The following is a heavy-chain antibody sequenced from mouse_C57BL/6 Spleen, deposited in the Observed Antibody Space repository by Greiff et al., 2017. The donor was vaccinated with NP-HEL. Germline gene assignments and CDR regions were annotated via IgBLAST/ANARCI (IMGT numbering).Heavy chain of an antibody. CDR1: GYTFTSYW. V-gene: IGHV1-53*01. Sequence: QVHVKQPGTELVKPGASVKLSCKASGYTFTSYWMHWVKQRPGQGLEWIGNINPSNGGTNYNEKFKSKATLTVDKSSSTAYMQLSSLTSEDSAVYYCARWRNYDYAGYWGQGTTLTVSS. CDR2: INPSNGGT. J-gene: IGHJ2*01. CDR3: ARWRNYDYAGY. D-gene: IGHD2-4*01.